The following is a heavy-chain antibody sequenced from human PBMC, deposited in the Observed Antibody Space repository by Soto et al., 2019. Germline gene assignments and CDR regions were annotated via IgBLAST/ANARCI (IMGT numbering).Heavy chain of an antibody. CDR2: IYYSGST. CDR3: ARAGNKYYYDSSGYYYPQGYYYYGMGV. CDR1: GGSISSGGYY. J-gene: IGHJ6*02. D-gene: IGHD3-22*01. V-gene: IGHV4-31*03. Sequence: SETLSLTCTVSGGSISSGGYYWSWIRQHPGKGLEWIGYIYYSGSTYYNPSLKSRVTISVDTSKNQFSLKLSSVTAADTAVYYCARAGNKYYYDSSGYYYPQGYYYYGMGVWGQGTTVTVSS.